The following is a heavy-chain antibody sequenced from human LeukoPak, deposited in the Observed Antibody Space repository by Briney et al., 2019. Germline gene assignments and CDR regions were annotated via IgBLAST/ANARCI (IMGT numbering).Heavy chain of an antibody. CDR1: GGSISSGGYS. D-gene: IGHD3-10*02. J-gene: IGHJ3*02. CDR3: ARANRIVRGIIVTPDGFDI. Sequence: SQTLSLTCAVSGGSISSGGYSWSWIRQSPVKGLEWIGYIYHGGSTFYSPSLKSRVTISVDKSKNQFSLKLNSVTAADTAVYYCARANRIVRGIIVTPDGFDIWGQGTVVTVSS. V-gene: IGHV4-30-2*06. CDR2: IYHGGST.